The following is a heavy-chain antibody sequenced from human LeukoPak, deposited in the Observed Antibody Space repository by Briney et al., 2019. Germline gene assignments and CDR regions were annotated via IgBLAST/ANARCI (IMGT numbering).Heavy chain of an antibody. V-gene: IGHV3-23*01. D-gene: IGHD3-10*01. CDR2: ISSNGGIT. CDR1: GFTFSSYA. CDR3: AKGVGEGAFDI. Sequence: PGGSLRLSCAASGFTFSSYAMSWVRQAPGKGLEWVSTISSNGGITYYADSVKGRFTVSRDNSQNMLYLQMNSLRAEDTAVYYCAKGVGEGAFDIWGQGTMVTVSS. J-gene: IGHJ3*02.